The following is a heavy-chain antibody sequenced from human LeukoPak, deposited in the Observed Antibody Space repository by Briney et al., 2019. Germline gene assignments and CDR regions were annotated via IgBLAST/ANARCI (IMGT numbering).Heavy chain of an antibody. V-gene: IGHV4-31*03. CDR1: GGSISSGGYY. Sequence: PSETLSLTCTVSGGSISSGGYYWSWIRQHPGKGLEWIGYIYYSGSTYYNPSLKSRVTISVDTSKNQFSLKLGSVTAADTAVYYCARDGGWGDYFDYWGQGTLVTVSS. D-gene: IGHD3-16*01. CDR3: ARDGGWGDYFDY. CDR2: IYYSGST. J-gene: IGHJ4*02.